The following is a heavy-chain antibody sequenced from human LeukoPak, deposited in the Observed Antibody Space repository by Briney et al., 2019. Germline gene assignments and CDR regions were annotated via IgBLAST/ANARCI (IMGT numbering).Heavy chain of an antibody. J-gene: IGHJ6*03. CDR2: IYYSGST. CDR1: GGSISSYY. Sequence: PSETLSLTCTVSGGSISSYYWSWIRQPPGKGLEWIGYIYYSGSTNYNPSLKSRVTISVDTSKNQFSLKVSSVTAADTAVYYCARVDDPSGSYYGGYYYYMDVWGKGTTVTVSS. V-gene: IGHV4-59*01. D-gene: IGHD1-26*01. CDR3: ARVDDPSGSYYGGYYYYMDV.